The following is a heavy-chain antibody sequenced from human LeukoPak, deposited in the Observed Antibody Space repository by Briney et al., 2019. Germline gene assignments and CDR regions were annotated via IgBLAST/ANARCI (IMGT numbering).Heavy chain of an antibody. V-gene: IGHV3-49*03. Sequence: PGGSLRLSCTASGFTFGDYAMSWFRQAPGKGLEWVGFIRSKAYGGTTEYAASVKGRFTISRDDSKSIAYLQMNSLRAEDTAVYYCAKDLGGYCTNGVCYTLDYWGQGTLVTVSS. CDR3: AKDLGGYCTNGVCYTLDY. CDR1: GFTFGDYA. D-gene: IGHD2-8*01. J-gene: IGHJ4*02. CDR2: IRSKAYGGTT.